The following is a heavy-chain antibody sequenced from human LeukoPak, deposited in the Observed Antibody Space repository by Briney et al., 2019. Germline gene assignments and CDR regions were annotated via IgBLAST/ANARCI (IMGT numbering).Heavy chain of an antibody. D-gene: IGHD1-7*01. Sequence: PSQSLSLTCTVSGGSITTSSYYWGRVRQPPGKGLEWIGCTSHSGTTFYSPSFRSRVSISVDTSNSQFSLKLSSMTATDTAVYYCAKTTRASIRSAFDIWGQGTLVTVSS. V-gene: IGHV4-39*01. CDR1: GGSITTSSYY. CDR2: TSHSGTT. J-gene: IGHJ3*02. CDR3: AKTTRASIRSAFDI.